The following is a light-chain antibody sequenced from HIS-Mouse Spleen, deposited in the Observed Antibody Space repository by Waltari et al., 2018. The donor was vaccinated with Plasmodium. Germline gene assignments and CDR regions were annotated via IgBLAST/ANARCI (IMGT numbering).Light chain of an antibody. Sequence: SYELTQPPSVSVSPGQTASIPCSGVKLGDTYACWYQQKPGQSPVLVIYQDSKWPSGIPERFSGSNSGNTATLTISGTQAMDEADYYCQAWDSSTVVFGGGTKLTVL. CDR1: KLGDTY. J-gene: IGLJ2*01. CDR3: QAWDSSTVV. CDR2: QDS. V-gene: IGLV3-1*01.